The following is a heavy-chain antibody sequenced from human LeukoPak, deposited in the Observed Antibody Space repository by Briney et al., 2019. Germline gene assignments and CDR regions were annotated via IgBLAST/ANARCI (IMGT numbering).Heavy chain of an antibody. D-gene: IGHD6-13*01. CDR3: ARRASMSSWYYFDY. CDR2: INSDGSST. CDR1: GFTFSSYW. V-gene: IGHV3-74*01. Sequence: GGSLRLSCAASGFTFSSYWMHWVRQAPGKGLVWVSRINSDGSSTSYADSVKGRFTISRDNAKNTLYLQMNSLRAEDTAVYYCARRASMSSWYYFDYWGQGTLVTVSS. J-gene: IGHJ4*02.